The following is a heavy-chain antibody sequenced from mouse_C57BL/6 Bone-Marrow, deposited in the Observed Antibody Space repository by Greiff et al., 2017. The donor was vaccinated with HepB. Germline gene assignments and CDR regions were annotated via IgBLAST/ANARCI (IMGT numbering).Heavy chain of an antibody. J-gene: IGHJ3*01. Sequence: QVQLQQSGAELARPGASVKLSCKASGYTFTSYGISWVKQRTGQGLEWIGEIYHRSGNTYYNEKFKGKATLTADKSSSTAYMELRSLTSEDSAVYFCARGNYSNYLAWFAYWGQGTLVTVSA. CDR2: IYHRSGNT. CDR3: ARGNYSNYLAWFAY. V-gene: IGHV1-81*01. D-gene: IGHD2-5*01. CDR1: GYTFTSYG.